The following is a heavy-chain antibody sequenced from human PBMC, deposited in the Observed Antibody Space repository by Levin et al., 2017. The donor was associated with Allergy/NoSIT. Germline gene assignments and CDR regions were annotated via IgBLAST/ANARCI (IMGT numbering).Heavy chain of an antibody. V-gene: IGHV3-30*18. Sequence: PGESLKISCAASGFTFSTYGMHWVRQAPGKGLEWVAIITSDGSLKYYDDSVKGRFSISRDNSKNTLYPQMDSLRPEDTALYYCAKGGDMDVWGQGTTVTVSS. CDR2: ITSDGSLK. CDR1: GFTFSTYG. CDR3: AKGGDMDV. D-gene: IGHD2-21*01. J-gene: IGHJ6*02.